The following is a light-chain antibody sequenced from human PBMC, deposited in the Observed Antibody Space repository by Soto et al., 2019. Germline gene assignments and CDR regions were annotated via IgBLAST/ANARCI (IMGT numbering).Light chain of an antibody. J-gene: IGKJ4*01. CDR3: QQRNRWPPVT. V-gene: IGKV3-11*01. Sequence: ESVMTQSPANHSLSPGERATLSCRASPSVSNSLAWYQHKPGQAPRLLIYDAFNRATGVPTRFSGSGSGTDFTLTISSLEPEDFAVYYCQQRNRWPPVTFGGGTKVDIK. CDR2: DAF. CDR1: PSVSNS.